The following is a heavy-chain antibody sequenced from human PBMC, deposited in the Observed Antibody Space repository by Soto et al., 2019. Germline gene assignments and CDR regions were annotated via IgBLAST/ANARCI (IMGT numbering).Heavy chain of an antibody. CDR2: IWYDGSNK. J-gene: IGHJ6*03. Sequence: QVQLVESGGGVVQPGRSLRLSCAASGFTFSSYGMHWVRQAPGKGLEWVAVIWYDGSNKYYADSVKGRFTISSDNSKNTLHLQMHSLRAEDTAVYYCARDASESIFGVVITYYYYMDVWGKGNTVTVSS. D-gene: IGHD3-3*01. V-gene: IGHV3-33*01. CDR1: GFTFSSYG. CDR3: ARDASESIFGVVITYYYYMDV.